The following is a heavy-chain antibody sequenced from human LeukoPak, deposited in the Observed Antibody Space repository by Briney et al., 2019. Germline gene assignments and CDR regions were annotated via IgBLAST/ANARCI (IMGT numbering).Heavy chain of an antibody. CDR3: ARRKGSGGYKDWFDP. Sequence: KTSETLSLTCTVSGGSISSFYWSWIRQPPGKGLGWIGYINYSGSAGYNPSLKSRVTMSVDTSKNQFSLKLNSVTAADTAIYYCARRKGSGGYKDWFDPWGQGTLVTVSS. J-gene: IGHJ5*02. CDR1: GGSISSFY. V-gene: IGHV4-59*08. CDR2: INYSGSA. D-gene: IGHD6-19*01.